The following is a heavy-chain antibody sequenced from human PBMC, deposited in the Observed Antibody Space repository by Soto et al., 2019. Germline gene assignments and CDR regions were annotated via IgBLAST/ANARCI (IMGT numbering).Heavy chain of an antibody. Sequence: EVRLVETGGGLVKPGESLRLSCSASGYTFSTAWMNWVRQAPGQGLEWVGRIKSRGDGGATDYAAAVRCRFTISRDDSESMLYLQMNSLRVEDTAVYYCITAPWGPCVWWTYGEKFWGQGAPVTVSS. D-gene: IGHD3-16*01. CDR3: ITAPWGPCVWWTYGEKF. V-gene: IGHV3-15*07. CDR2: IKSRGDGGAT. CDR1: GYTFSTAW. J-gene: IGHJ4*02.